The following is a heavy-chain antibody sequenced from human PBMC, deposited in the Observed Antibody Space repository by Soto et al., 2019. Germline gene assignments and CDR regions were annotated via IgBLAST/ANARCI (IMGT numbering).Heavy chain of an antibody. D-gene: IGHD3-3*01. CDR2: IWYDGSNK. Sequence: QVQLVESGGGVVQPGRSLRLSCAASGFTFSSYGMHWVRQAPGKGLEWVAVIWYDGSNKYNADSVKGRFTISRDNSENTLYLQMNSRRAEDTAVYYCAREFWSGPFDYWGQGTLVTVSS. V-gene: IGHV3-33*01. CDR3: AREFWSGPFDY. J-gene: IGHJ4*02. CDR1: GFTFSSYG.